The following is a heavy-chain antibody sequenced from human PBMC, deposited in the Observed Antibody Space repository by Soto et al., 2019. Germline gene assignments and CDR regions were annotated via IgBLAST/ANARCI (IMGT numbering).Heavy chain of an antibody. CDR3: ARNPSGSSFDS. V-gene: IGHV1-18*01. CDR1: GYTFLSYG. D-gene: IGHD1-26*01. CDR2: ISAYSGNT. J-gene: IGHJ4*02. Sequence: ASVKVSCKASGYTFLSYGISWVRQAPGQGLEWMGWISAYSGNTDYAQSLQDRVTLTTDTSTSTAYMELRSLTSDDTAVYYCARNPSGSSFDSWGQGTLVTVSS.